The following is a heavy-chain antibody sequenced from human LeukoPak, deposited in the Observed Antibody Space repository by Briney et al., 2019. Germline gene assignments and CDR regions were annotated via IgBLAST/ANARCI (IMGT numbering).Heavy chain of an antibody. Sequence: SETLSLTCTVSGGSISSYYWSWIRQPAGKGLEWIGRIYTSGSTNYNPSLKSRVTISIDTSKNQFSLKLSSVTAADTAVYYCARVEGEEWGPNYYYMDVWGKGTTVTVSS. V-gene: IGHV4-4*07. CDR2: IYTSGST. J-gene: IGHJ6*03. CDR3: ARVEGEEWGPNYYYMDV. D-gene: IGHD3-10*01. CDR1: GGSISSYY.